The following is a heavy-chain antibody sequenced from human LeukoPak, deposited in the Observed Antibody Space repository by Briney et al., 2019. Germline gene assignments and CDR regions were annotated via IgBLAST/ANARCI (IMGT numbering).Heavy chain of an antibody. CDR2: INHSGST. Sequence: SETLSLTCAVYGGSFSGYYWSWIRQPPGKGLEWIGEINHSGSTNYNPSLKSRVTISVDTSKNQFSLKLSSVTAADTAVYYCARDLRRGDYVRGSYRYTRYFDYWGQGTLVTVSS. J-gene: IGHJ4*02. V-gene: IGHV4-34*01. D-gene: IGHD3-16*02. CDR1: GGSFSGYY. CDR3: ARDLRRGDYVRGSYRYTRYFDY.